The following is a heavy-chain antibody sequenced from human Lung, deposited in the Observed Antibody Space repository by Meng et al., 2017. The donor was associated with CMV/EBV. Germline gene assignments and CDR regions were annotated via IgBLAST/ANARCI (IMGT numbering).Heavy chain of an antibody. Sequence: VQLRESGPGLGKPSETLSLTCTVSGGSINSYYWSWIRQPPGQGLEWLGYFYYRGNSNYNPFLKSRVTISVDTSKNLFSLNLTSVTAADAALYYCARGSYLAVEGWGLGTLVTVSS. V-gene: IGHV4-59*01. D-gene: IGHD2-21*01. CDR1: GGSINSYY. J-gene: IGHJ4*02. CDR3: ARGSYLAVEG. CDR2: FYYRGNS.